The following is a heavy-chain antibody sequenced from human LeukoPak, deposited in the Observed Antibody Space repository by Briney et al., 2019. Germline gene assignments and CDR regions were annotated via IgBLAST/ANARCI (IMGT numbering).Heavy chain of an antibody. J-gene: IGHJ6*04. CDR1: GYTFTSNG. CDR3: ARDFTLWFGELSYPAYYYYGMDV. V-gene: IGHV1-18*04. D-gene: IGHD3-10*01. Sequence: ASVKVSCKASGYTFTSNGISWVRQAPGQGLEWMGWISAYNGNTNYAQKLQGRVTMTTDTSTSTAYMELRSLRSDDTAVYYCARDFTLWFGELSYPAYYYYGMDVWGKGTTVTVSS. CDR2: ISAYNGNT.